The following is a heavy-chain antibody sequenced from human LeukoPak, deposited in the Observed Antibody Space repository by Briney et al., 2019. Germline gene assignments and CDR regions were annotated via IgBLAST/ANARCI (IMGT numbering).Heavy chain of an antibody. V-gene: IGHV3-74*01. CDR2: INTDGSST. D-gene: IGHD6-13*01. Sequence: PGGSLRLSCAASGFTFSSHWMHWVRQAPGKGLVWVSRINTDGSSTTYADSVKGRFTISRDNAKNTLYLQMNSLRAEDTAVYYCARVRAATGTYAFDIWGQGTMVTVSS. CDR3: ARVRAATGTYAFDI. J-gene: IGHJ3*02. CDR1: GFTFSSHW.